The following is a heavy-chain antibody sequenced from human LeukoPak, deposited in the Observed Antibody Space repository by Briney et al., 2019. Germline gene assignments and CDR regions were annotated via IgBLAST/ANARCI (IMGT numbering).Heavy chain of an antibody. V-gene: IGHV1-46*01. CDR1: GYTFTSYY. CDR2: INPSGGST. D-gene: IGHD3-10*01. CDR3: ARMYGSATLGETQYYFDY. J-gene: IGHJ4*02. Sequence: ASVKVSCKASGYTFTSYYMHWVRQAPGQGLEWMGIINPSGGSTSYAQKFQGRVTMTTDTSTSTAYMELRSLRSDDTAVYYCARMYGSATLGETQYYFDYWGQGTLVTVSS.